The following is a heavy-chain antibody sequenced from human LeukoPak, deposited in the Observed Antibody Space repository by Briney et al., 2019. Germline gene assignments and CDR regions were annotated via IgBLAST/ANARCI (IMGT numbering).Heavy chain of an antibody. Sequence: SETLSLTCTVSGDSITSGTYYWGWIRQTPGKGLEWIGNIYSTGSTSFNPSFKSRITMSVDTSKNQFSLKLNSVTAADAAVYFCARDSGLWLFWGQGTLVTVSS. CDR3: ARDSGLWLF. CDR1: GDSITSGTYY. CDR2: IYSTGST. V-gene: IGHV4-39*07. J-gene: IGHJ1*01. D-gene: IGHD2-15*01.